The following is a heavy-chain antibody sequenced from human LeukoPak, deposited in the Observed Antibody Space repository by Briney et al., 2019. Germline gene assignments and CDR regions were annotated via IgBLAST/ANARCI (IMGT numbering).Heavy chain of an antibody. CDR1: GGSINSYY. V-gene: IGHV4-59*12. CDR2: IHYTGST. Sequence: PSETLSLTCTVSGGSINSYYWSWIRQPPGKGLEWIGYIHYTGSTNYNPSLKSRVTISVDKSKNQFSLKLSSVTAADTAVYYCARVGAAAGTSWFDPWGQGTLVTVSS. D-gene: IGHD6-13*01. J-gene: IGHJ5*02. CDR3: ARVGAAAGTSWFDP.